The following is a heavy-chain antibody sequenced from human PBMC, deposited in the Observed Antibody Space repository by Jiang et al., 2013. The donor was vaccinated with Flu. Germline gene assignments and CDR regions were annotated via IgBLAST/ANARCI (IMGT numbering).Heavy chain of an antibody. CDR2: IYSGGST. Sequence: QLVESGGGLIQPGGSLRLSCAASGFTVSSNYMNWVRQAPGKGLEWVSVIYSGGSTYYADSVKGRFTISRDNSKNTLYLQMNSLRAEDTAVYYCAGRRDGYNYYYGMDVWGQGTTVTVS. D-gene: IGHD5-24*01. CDR1: GFTVSSNY. V-gene: IGHV3-53*01. J-gene: IGHJ6*02. CDR3: AGRRDGYNYYYGMDV.